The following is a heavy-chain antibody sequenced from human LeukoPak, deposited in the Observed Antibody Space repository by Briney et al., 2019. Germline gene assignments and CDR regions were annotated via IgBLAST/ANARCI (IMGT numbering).Heavy chain of an antibody. D-gene: IGHD5-24*01. CDR2: IFPIIDTA. CDR3: ARGRGEMATIKGCAFDI. Sequence: ASVKVSCKASGGPFSSYTINWVRLVPGQGLEWMGRIFPIIDTADYAQRFHGRVTIIADKSTNTAYMELSSLRPEDTAVYYCARGRGEMATIKGCAFDIWGQGTMVTVSS. V-gene: IGHV1-69*08. CDR1: GGPFSSYT. J-gene: IGHJ3*02.